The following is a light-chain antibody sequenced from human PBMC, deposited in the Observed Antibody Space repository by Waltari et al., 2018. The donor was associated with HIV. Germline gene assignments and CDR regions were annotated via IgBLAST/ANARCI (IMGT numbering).Light chain of an antibody. CDR3: QSAGGSGSYVV. J-gene: IGLJ2*01. CDR1: ALPKQY. Sequence: SYELTQPPSVSVSPGQTARLTCSGDALPKQYAYWYQQKPGQAPVLVIYKNIERPSGIPARFSGSRSGTTVTLTISGVQAEDEADYHCQSAGGSGSYVVFGGGTKLTVL. V-gene: IGLV3-25*03. CDR2: KNI.